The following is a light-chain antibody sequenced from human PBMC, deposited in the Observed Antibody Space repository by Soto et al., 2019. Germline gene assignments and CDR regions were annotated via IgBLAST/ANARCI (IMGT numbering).Light chain of an antibody. V-gene: IGKV3-11*01. CDR1: QSVSSK. CDR3: QQRSNWPLIT. J-gene: IGKJ5*01. Sequence: EILMTQSPGTLSVSPGERATLSCRASQSVSSKLAWYQQKPGQAPRLLIYEALNRATGIPARFSGSGSGTDFTLTISSLEHEDFAVYYCQQRSNWPLITFGQGTRLEIK. CDR2: EAL.